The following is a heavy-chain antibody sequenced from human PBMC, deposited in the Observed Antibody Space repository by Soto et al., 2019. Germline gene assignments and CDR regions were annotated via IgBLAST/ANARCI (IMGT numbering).Heavy chain of an antibody. D-gene: IGHD3-16*01. J-gene: IGHJ1*01. CDR1: GGSFSGYY. Sequence: QVQLQQWGAGLLKPSETLSLTCAVYGGSFSGYYWSWIRQPPGKGLEWIGEINPSGRTNYNPSLKSRGTKEVDTSKNQFFLKLGSVPAADPSVYYCARGQLGEAANWGQGTLVTVSS. CDR2: INPSGRT. V-gene: IGHV4-34*01. CDR3: ARGQLGEAAN.